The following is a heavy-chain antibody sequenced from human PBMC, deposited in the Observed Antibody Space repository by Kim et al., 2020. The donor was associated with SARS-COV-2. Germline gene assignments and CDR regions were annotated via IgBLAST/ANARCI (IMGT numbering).Heavy chain of an antibody. V-gene: IGHV5-51*01. D-gene: IGHD6-13*01. CDR1: GYSFTSYW. Sequence: GESLKISCKGSGYSFTSYWIGWVRQMPGKGLEWMGIIYPGDSDTRYSPSFQGQVTISADKSISSAYLQWSSLKASDTAMYYCARSGIAAAGSSWFQPWGQGTLVTVSS. J-gene: IGHJ5*02. CDR3: ARSGIAAAGSSWFQP. CDR2: IYPGDSDT.